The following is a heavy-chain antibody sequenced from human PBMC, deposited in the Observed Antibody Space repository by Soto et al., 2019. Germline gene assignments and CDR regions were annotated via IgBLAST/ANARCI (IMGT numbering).Heavy chain of an antibody. J-gene: IGHJ6*02. Sequence: PSETLSLTCTVSGGSISSHYWSWVRQAPGKGLEWIGCIYYRGNTFYNPSLKSRGTISVDTSKNQFSLKLSSVTAADTALYYCARVNYGDYYYGMDVWGQGTTVTVSS. CDR2: IYYRGNT. D-gene: IGHD4-17*01. CDR3: ARVNYGDYYYGMDV. CDR1: GGSISSHY. V-gene: IGHV4-59*11.